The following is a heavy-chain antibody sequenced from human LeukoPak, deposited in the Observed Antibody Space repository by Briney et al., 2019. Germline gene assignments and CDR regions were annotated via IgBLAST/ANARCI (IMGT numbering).Heavy chain of an antibody. Sequence: SETLSLTCTVSGGSISSYYWSWIRQPPGKGLEWIGYIYYSGSTNYNPSLKRRVTISVDTSKNQFSLKLSSVTAADTAVYYCGRGDPGRGWFDPWGQGTLVTVSS. CDR2: IYYSGST. CDR1: GGSISSYY. CDR3: GRGDPGRGWFDP. J-gene: IGHJ5*02. V-gene: IGHV4-59*01.